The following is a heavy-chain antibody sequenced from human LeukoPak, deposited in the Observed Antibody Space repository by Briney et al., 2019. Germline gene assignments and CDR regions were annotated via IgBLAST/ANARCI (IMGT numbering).Heavy chain of an antibody. CDR3: ARDPLLWFGTQTQYYYYGMDV. V-gene: IGHV3-33*01. CDR1: GFTFSSYG. D-gene: IGHD3-10*01. J-gene: IGHJ6*02. CDR2: IWYDGSNK. Sequence: PGRSLRLSCAASGFTFSSYGMHGVRQAPGKGLEWVAVIWYDGSNKYYADSVKGRFTISRDNSKNTLYLQMNSLRAEDTAVYYCARDPLLWFGTQTQYYYYGMDVWGQGTTVTVSS.